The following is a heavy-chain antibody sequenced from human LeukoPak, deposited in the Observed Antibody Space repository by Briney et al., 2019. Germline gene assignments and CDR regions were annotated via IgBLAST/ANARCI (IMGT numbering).Heavy chain of an antibody. CDR2: ISGSGGTT. Sequence: GGSLRLSCAASGFTFSSYAMSWVRQAPGKGLEWVSAISGSGGTTYYADSAKGRFTISRDNSKNTLYLQMNSLRAEDTAVYYCAREPDYSSSSLWFDPWGQGTLVTVSS. V-gene: IGHV3-23*01. CDR3: AREPDYSSSSLWFDP. D-gene: IGHD6-6*01. CDR1: GFTFSSYA. J-gene: IGHJ5*02.